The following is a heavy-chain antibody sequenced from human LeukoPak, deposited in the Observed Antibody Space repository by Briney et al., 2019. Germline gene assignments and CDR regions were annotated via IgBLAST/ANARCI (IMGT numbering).Heavy chain of an antibody. Sequence: GESLRLSCAASGFTFSSYGMHWVRQAPGKGLEWVAVISYDGSNKYYADSVKGRFTISRDNSKNTLYLQINSLRAEDTAVYYCAKVPGLERAYYYYGMDVWGKGTTVTVSS. CDR2: ISYDGSNK. V-gene: IGHV3-30*18. CDR3: AKVPGLERAYYYYGMDV. J-gene: IGHJ6*04. D-gene: IGHD1-1*01. CDR1: GFTFSSYG.